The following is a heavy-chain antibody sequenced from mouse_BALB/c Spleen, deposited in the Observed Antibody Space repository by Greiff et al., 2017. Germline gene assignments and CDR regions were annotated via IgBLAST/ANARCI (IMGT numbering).Heavy chain of an antibody. CDR1: GFNIKDTY. CDR2: IDPANGNT. Sequence: VQLKESGAELVKPGASVKLSCTASGFNIKDTYMHWVKQRPEQGLEWIGRIDPANGNTKYDPKFQGKATITADTSSNTAYLQLSSLTSEDTAVYYCARGLPHWYFDVWGAGTTVTVSS. V-gene: IGHV14-3*02. CDR3: ARGLPHWYFDV. J-gene: IGHJ1*01. D-gene: IGHD2-2*01.